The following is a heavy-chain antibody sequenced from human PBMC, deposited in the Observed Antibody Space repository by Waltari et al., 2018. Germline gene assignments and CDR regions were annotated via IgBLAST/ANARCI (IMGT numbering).Heavy chain of an antibody. CDR2: MMPIFGTS. Sequence: QVQLVQSGAEVKKPGSSVKVSCKASGGTFSSYAISWVRQAPGQGLEWMGSMMPIFGTSDYTQKFQGRGTITADKSTCTAYMELSSLSSTATAMYFYARVSNRAAAGSRDAFYIWGQGTMVTVSS. V-gene: IGHV1-69*08. J-gene: IGHJ3*02. CDR1: GGTFSSYA. D-gene: IGHD6-13*01. CDR3: ARVSNRAAAGSRDAFYI.